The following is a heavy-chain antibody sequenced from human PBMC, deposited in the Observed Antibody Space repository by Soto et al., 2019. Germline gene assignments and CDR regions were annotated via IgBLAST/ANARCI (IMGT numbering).Heavy chain of an antibody. D-gene: IGHD2-2*01. CDR1: GYTFTIYA. J-gene: IGHJ5*02. Sequence: ASVKVSCKASGYTFTIYAMHCVRQAPLQRLDWMGCINAGNGNTKYSQKFQGRVTITRDTSASTAYMELSSLRSEDTAVYYCARGRYCSSTSCSFYNWFDPWGQGTLVTVSS. V-gene: IGHV1-3*01. CDR3: ARGRYCSSTSCSFYNWFDP. CDR2: INAGNGNT.